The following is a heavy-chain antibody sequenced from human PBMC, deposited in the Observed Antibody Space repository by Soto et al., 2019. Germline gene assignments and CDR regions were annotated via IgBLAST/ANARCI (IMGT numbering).Heavy chain of an antibody. J-gene: IGHJ6*02. CDR1: GGSISSYY. V-gene: IGHV4-59*01. CDR3: ARGSHCGGDCYSGYYYYYGMDV. D-gene: IGHD2-21*02. CDR2: IYYSGST. Sequence: PSETLSLTCTVSGGSISSYYWSWIRQPPGKGLEWIGYIYYSGSTNYNPSLKSRVTISVDTSKNQFSLKLTSVTAADTAVYYCARGSHCGGDCYSGYYYYYGMDVWGQGTTVTVSS.